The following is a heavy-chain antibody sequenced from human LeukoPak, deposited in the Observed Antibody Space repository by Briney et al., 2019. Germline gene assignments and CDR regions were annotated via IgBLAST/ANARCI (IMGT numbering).Heavy chain of an antibody. J-gene: IGHJ4*02. D-gene: IGHD6-19*01. Sequence: SQTLSLTCAVSGGCISSGGYSWSWIRQPPGKGLEWIGYIYHSGSTYYNPSLKSRVTISVDRSKNQFSLKLSSVTAADTAVYYCARVSRSRSSGWALFDYWGQGTLVTVSS. CDR2: IYHSGST. CDR3: ARVSRSRSSGWALFDY. V-gene: IGHV4-30-2*01. CDR1: GGCISSGGYS.